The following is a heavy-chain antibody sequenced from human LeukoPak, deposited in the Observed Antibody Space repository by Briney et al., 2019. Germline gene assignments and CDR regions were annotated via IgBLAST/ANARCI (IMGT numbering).Heavy chain of an antibody. CDR2: ISGSGGST. CDR1: GFTFSNYR. Sequence: GGSLRLSCTASGFTFSNYRMHWVRQAPGKGLEWVSAISGSGGSTYYADSVKGRFTISRDNSKNTLYLQMNSLRAEDTAVYYCAKGQYYDSSGYPSYWGQGTLVTVSS. D-gene: IGHD3-22*01. J-gene: IGHJ4*02. CDR3: AKGQYYDSSGYPSY. V-gene: IGHV3-23*01.